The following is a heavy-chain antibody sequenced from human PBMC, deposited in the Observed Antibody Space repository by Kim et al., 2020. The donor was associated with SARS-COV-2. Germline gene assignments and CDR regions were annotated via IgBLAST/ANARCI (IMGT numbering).Heavy chain of an antibody. CDR2: INHSGST. D-gene: IGHD1-1*01. CDR3: ARANWNFLPPHDY. J-gene: IGHJ4*02. CDR1: GGSFSGYY. Sequence: SETLSLTCAVYGGSFSGYYWSWIRQPPGKGLEWIGEINHSGSTNYNPSLKSRVTISVDTSKNQFSLKLSSVTAADTAVYYCARANWNFLPPHDYWGQGTL. V-gene: IGHV4-34*01.